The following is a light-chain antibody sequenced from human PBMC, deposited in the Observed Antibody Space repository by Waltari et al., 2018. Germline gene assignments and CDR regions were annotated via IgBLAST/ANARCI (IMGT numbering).Light chain of an antibody. CDR3: QQYDSSPLT. V-gene: IGKV3-20*01. Sequence: EIVLTQSPVTLSSSPGERATLSCRASQSISSPLVWYQQKPGQPPRLLIFGASGRATGIPDRFSGSGSGTEFTLTISRLEPEDFAVYYCQQYDSSPLTFGQGTKVEI. CDR2: GAS. CDR1: QSISSP. J-gene: IGKJ1*01.